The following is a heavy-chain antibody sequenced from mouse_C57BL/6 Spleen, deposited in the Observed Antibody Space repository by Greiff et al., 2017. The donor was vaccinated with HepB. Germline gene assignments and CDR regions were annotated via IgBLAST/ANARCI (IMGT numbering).Heavy chain of an antibody. J-gene: IGHJ2*01. Sequence: QVQLQQSGPELVKPGASVKISCKASGYAFSSSWMNWVKQRPGKGLEWIGRIYPGDGDTNYNGKFKGKATLTADKSSSTAYLPLSSLTSEDSAVYFCAREGDYGNSFDYWGQGTTLTVSS. D-gene: IGHD2-1*01. CDR2: IYPGDGDT. V-gene: IGHV1-82*01. CDR3: AREGDYGNSFDY. CDR1: GYAFSSSW.